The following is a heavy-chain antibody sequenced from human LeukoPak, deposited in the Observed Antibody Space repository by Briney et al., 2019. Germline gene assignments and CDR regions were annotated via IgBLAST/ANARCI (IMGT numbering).Heavy chain of an antibody. V-gene: IGHV3-23*01. Sequence: GGSLRLSCAASGFTFSSYAMSWVRQAPGKGLEWVSAISGSGGSTYYADSVKGRFTISRDNSKNTIHLQMNSLRAEDTAVYYCASIFSSGYSYFDFWGQGTLVTVSS. J-gene: IGHJ4*02. D-gene: IGHD5-18*01. CDR2: ISGSGGST. CDR1: GFTFSSYA. CDR3: ASIFSSGYSYFDF.